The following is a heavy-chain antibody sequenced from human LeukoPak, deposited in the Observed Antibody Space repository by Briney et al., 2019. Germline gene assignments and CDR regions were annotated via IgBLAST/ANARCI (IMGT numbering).Heavy chain of an antibody. CDR2: IYYSGST. D-gene: IGHD5-24*01. Sequence: SETLSLTCTVSGGSISSYYWSWIRQPPGKGLEWIGYIYYSGSTNYNPSLKSRVTISVDTSKNQFSLKLSSVTAADTAVYYCASLPRGMANYDYWGQGTLVTVSS. CDR1: GGSISSYY. CDR3: ASLPRGMANYDY. V-gene: IGHV4-59*08. J-gene: IGHJ4*02.